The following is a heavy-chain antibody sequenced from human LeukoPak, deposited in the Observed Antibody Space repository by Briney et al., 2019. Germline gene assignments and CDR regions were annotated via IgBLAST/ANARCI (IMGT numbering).Heavy chain of an antibody. V-gene: IGHV1-2*02. CDR1: GYTFTGYY. CDR3: ASKGDGSCDSSLCQGAFDF. D-gene: IGHD2-21*01. CDR2: INPNSGGT. Sequence: ASVKVSCKASGYTFTGYYMHWVRQAPGQGLEWMGWINPNSGGTNYAQKFQGRVTMTWDTSVSTAYMELSSLTSDDTAVCYCASKGDGSCDSSLCQGAFDFWGQGSVVTVSS. J-gene: IGHJ3*01.